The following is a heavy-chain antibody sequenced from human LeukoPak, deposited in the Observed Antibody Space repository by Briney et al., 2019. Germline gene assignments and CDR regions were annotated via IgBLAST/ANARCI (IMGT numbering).Heavy chain of an antibody. V-gene: IGHV3-7*01. CDR2: IKQDGSEM. CDR1: GFPFSNYW. Sequence: GSLSLSFAASGFPFSNYWMTWVRPAPGKGLGWVASIKQDGSEMYYLGSVEGRFTISRDNAKNALYHQMKSLRADDTAVYYRVRRYMATSAEDFDHWGQGTLVTVSS. CDR3: VRRYMATSAEDFDH. J-gene: IGHJ4*02. D-gene: IGHD5-24*01.